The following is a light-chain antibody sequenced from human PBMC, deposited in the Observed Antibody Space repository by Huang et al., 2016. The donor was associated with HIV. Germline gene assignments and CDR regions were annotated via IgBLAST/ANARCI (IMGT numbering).Light chain of an antibody. CDR2: LGS. Sequence: DIVMTQSPLSLPVTPGEPASISCRSSQSPLHSNGYNYLDWYLQKPGQSPQLLIYLGSNRASGVPDRFSGSGSGTDFTLKISRVEAEDVGVYYCMQALQTTWTFGQGTKVEIK. J-gene: IGKJ1*01. CDR1: QSPLHSNGYNY. V-gene: IGKV2-28*01. CDR3: MQALQTTWT.